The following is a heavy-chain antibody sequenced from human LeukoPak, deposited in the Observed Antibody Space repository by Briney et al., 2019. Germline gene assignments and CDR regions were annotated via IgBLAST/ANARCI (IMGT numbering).Heavy chain of an antibody. V-gene: IGHV3-7*04. Sequence: PGGSLRLSCVPSGFNFSDSRMTWVRQAPGEGLQWVANVNRDGTEKHFLDSVEGRFTISRDNAKKSLYLQMSSLRPQDTAVYFCVRGDWYFESWGQGTLVTVSS. D-gene: IGHD2-21*01. CDR3: VRGDWYFES. CDR2: VNRDGTEK. J-gene: IGHJ4*02. CDR1: GFNFSDSR.